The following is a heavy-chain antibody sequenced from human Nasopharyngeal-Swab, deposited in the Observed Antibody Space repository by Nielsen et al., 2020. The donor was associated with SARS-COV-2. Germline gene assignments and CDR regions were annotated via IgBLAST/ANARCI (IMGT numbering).Heavy chain of an antibody. Sequence: SLKTSCAASGFTFDDYAMHWVRQAPGKGLEWVSDISWNSGSIGYADSVKGRFTISRDNAKNSLYLQMNSLRAEDTALYYCAKDHGYSYAVFDYWGQGTLVTVSS. V-gene: IGHV3-9*01. D-gene: IGHD5-18*01. CDR2: ISWNSGSI. J-gene: IGHJ4*02. CDR3: AKDHGYSYAVFDY. CDR1: GFTFDDYA.